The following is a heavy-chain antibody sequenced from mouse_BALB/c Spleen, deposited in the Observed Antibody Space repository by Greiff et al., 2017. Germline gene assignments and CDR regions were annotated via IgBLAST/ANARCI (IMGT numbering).Heavy chain of an antibody. Sequence: QVQLQQSGAELAKPGASVKMSCKASGYTFTSYWMHWVKQRPGQGLEWIGYINPSTGYTEYNQKFKDKATLTADKSSSTAYMQLSSLTSEDSAGYYCARGRDYYAMDYWGQGTSVTVSS. V-gene: IGHV1-7*01. J-gene: IGHJ4*01. CDR1: GYTFTSYW. CDR2: INPSTGYT. CDR3: ARGRDYYAMDY.